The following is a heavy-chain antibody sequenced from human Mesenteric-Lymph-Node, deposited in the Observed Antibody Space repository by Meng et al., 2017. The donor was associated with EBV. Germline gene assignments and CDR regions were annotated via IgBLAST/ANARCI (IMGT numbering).Heavy chain of an antibody. CDR1: GDVIGSAGYC. CDR3: ARDWGFPYTFDD. Sequence: HVQLHEAGPGLQKPSHTPSLSWTVSGDVIGSAGYCCGWIRQPPGRGLEWTGYIYDSGNTYHNPSLRSRVTISIDTSRNQCFLNLSSVTAADTAVYYCARDWGFPYTFDDWGRGTLVTVSS. D-gene: IGHD7-27*01. CDR2: IYDSGNT. J-gene: IGHJ4*02. V-gene: IGHV4-30-4*01.